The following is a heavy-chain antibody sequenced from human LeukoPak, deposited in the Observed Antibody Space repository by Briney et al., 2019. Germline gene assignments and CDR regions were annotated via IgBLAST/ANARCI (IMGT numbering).Heavy chain of an antibody. Sequence: GGSLRLSCAASGFTFSSYWMSWVRQAPGKGLEWVANIKQDGSEKYYVDSVKGRFTISRDNAKNSLYLQMNSLRAEDTAVYCCARGGYYDSPDYWGQGTLVTVSS. CDR1: GFTFSSYW. J-gene: IGHJ4*02. CDR2: IKQDGSEK. CDR3: ARGGYYDSPDY. D-gene: IGHD3-22*01. V-gene: IGHV3-7*01.